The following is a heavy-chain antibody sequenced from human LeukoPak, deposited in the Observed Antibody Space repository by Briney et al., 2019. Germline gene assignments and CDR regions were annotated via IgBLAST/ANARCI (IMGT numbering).Heavy chain of an antibody. Sequence: ASVKVSCKASGGTFSSYAISWVRQAPGQGLEWMGRIIPILGIANCAQKFQGRVTITADKSTSTAYMELSSLRSEDTAVYYCARDSPGAHYYFDYWGQGTLVTVSS. CDR1: GGTFSSYA. CDR2: IIPILGIA. J-gene: IGHJ4*02. D-gene: IGHD3-10*01. V-gene: IGHV1-69*04. CDR3: ARDSPGAHYYFDY.